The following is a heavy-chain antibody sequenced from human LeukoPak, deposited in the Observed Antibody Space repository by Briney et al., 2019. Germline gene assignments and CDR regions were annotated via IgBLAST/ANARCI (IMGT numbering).Heavy chain of an antibody. D-gene: IGHD3-22*01. J-gene: IGHJ3*02. CDR1: GGTFSSYT. CDR2: IIPILGIA. CDR3: ARPFSAGYYYDSSGYNDAFDI. Sequence: ASVKVSCKASGGTFSSYTISWVRQAPGQGLEWMGRIIPILGIANYAQKFQGRVTITADKSTSTAYMELSSLRSEDTAVYYCARPFSAGYYYDSSGYNDAFDIRGQGTMVTVSS. V-gene: IGHV1-69*02.